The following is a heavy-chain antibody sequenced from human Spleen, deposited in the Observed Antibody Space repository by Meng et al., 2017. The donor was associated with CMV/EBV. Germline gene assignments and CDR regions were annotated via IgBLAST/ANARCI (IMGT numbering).Heavy chain of an antibody. Sequence: GESLKISCAASGFTLDDYGMSWVRQAPGKGLEWVAFIRYDGSNKYYADSVKGRFTISRDNSKNTLYLQMNSLRAEDTAVYYCAKDRYDYVWGRGGMDVWGQGTTVTVSS. CDR3: AKDRYDYVWGRGGMDV. CDR1: GFTLDDYG. D-gene: IGHD3-16*01. CDR2: IRYDGSNK. V-gene: IGHV3-30*02. J-gene: IGHJ6*02.